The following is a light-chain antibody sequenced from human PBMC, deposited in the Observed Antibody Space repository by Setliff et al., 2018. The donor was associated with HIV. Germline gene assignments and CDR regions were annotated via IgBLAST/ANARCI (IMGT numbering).Light chain of an antibody. CDR1: SSNIGINT. CDR2: SDN. J-gene: IGLJ3*02. Sequence: QSVLTQPPSASGTPGQRVTISCSGSSSNIGINTVYWYQQVPGTAPKLLIYSDNQRPSGVPDRFSGSKSGTSASLAISGLQSEDEADYYCAAWDDSLNGRGVFGGGTKGTV. V-gene: IGLV1-44*01. CDR3: AAWDDSLNGRGV.